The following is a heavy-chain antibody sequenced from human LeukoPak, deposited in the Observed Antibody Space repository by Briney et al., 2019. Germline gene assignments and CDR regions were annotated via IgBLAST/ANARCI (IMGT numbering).Heavy chain of an antibody. CDR3: ARSLPSWPASMYYFDY. D-gene: IGHD2-2*01. CDR1: GYTFTGYY. J-gene: IGHJ4*02. V-gene: IGHV1-2*06. Sequence: ASVKVSCKASGYTFTGYYMHWVRQAPGQGLEWMGRINPNSGGTNYAQKFQGRVTMTRDTSISTAYMELSRLRSDDTAVYYCARSLPSWPASMYYFDYWGPGTLVTVSS. CDR2: INPNSGGT.